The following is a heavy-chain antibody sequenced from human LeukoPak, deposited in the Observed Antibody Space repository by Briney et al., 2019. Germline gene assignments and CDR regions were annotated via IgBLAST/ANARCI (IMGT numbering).Heavy chain of an antibody. Sequence: SETLSLTCTVSGGSITNYYWSWIRQPPGKGLEWIGYIHYSGSTKYKSSLKSRVTISVDTSKNQFSLKLSSVTAADTAVYYCARGIYDILTGYNDAFDIWGQGTMVTVSS. J-gene: IGHJ3*02. CDR1: GGSITNYY. CDR3: ARGIYDILTGYNDAFDI. V-gene: IGHV4-59*01. CDR2: IHYSGST. D-gene: IGHD3-9*01.